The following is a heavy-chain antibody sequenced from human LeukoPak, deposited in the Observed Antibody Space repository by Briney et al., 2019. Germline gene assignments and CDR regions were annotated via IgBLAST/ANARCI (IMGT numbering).Heavy chain of an antibody. J-gene: IGHJ5*02. Sequence: SETLSLTCTVSGGSISSGGYYLSWIRQHPGKGLEWIGYIYYSGSTYYNPSLKSRVTISVDTSKNQFSLKLSSVTAADTAVYYCARSHRTMVRGVISNWFDPGGQGTLVTVSS. V-gene: IGHV4-31*03. D-gene: IGHD3-10*01. CDR3: ARSHRTMVRGVISNWFDP. CDR2: IYYSGST. CDR1: GGSISSGGYY.